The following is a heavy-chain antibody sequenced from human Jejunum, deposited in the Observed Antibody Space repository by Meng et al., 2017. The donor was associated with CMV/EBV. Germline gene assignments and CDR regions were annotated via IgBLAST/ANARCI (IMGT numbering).Heavy chain of an antibody. J-gene: IGHJ4*02. Sequence: PPGFPFRDPSLVWFRQAQGKGLEWVARSRVKVNSYPTEHAASVKGRLTMSRDDLENSQYLQMNSLKTEDTAVYYCARDSMKGGGFDYWGQGTLVTVSS. CDR3: ARDSMKGGGFDY. CDR2: SRVKVNSYPT. V-gene: IGHV3-72*01. CDR1: GFPFRDPS. D-gene: IGHD3-10*01.